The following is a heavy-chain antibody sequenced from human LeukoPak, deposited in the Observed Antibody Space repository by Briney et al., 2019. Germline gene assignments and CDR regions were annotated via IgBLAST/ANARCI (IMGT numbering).Heavy chain of an antibody. CDR2: IDTTGDT. CDR1: GFTFSTYD. V-gene: IGHV3-13*01. CDR3: ARDRGGGHMDV. Sequence: PGGSLRLSCAASGFTFSTYDMHWVRQATGKGLEWVSAIDTTGDTYYPGSVKGRFTISRENAKNSLYLQMNSLRARDTAVYYCARDRGGGHMDVWGKGTTVTISS. J-gene: IGHJ6*03. D-gene: IGHD2-15*01.